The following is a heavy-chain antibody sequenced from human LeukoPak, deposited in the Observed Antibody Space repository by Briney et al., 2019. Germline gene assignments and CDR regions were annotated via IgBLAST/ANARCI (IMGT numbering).Heavy chain of an antibody. Sequence: SETLSLTCAVYGGSFSGYYWSWIRQPPGKGLERIGEINHSGSTNYNPSLKSRVTISVDTSKNQFSLKLSSVTAADTAAYYCARIWKGILRYFDWLNNWFDPWGQGTLVTVSS. CDR2: INHSGST. CDR3: ARIWKGILRYFDWLNNWFDP. CDR1: GGSFSGYY. V-gene: IGHV4-34*01. J-gene: IGHJ5*02. D-gene: IGHD3-9*01.